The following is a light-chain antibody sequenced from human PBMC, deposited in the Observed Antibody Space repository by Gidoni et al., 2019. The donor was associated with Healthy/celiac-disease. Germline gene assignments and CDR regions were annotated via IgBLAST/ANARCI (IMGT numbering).Light chain of an antibody. CDR3: QKYNSAPRT. CDR1: QGISNY. CDR2: AAS. V-gene: IGKV1-27*01. J-gene: IGKJ5*01. Sequence: DIQMTQSPSSLSASVGDRVTITCRASQGISNYLAWYQQKPGKVPKLLIYAASTLQSGVPSRFSGSGSGTDVTLSISSLQPEDVATYYCQKYNSAPRTFGQGTRLEIK.